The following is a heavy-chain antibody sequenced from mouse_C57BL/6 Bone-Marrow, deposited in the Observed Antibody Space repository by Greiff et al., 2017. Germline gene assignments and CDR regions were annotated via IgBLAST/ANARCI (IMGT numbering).Heavy chain of an antibody. V-gene: IGHV1-69*01. D-gene: IGHD1-1*02. CDR2: IDPSASYT. CDR3: ARKGSPAWFAY. Sequence: QVQLQQPGAELVMPGASVKLSCKASGYTFTSYWMHWVKQRPGQGLEWIGEIDPSASYTNYNQKFKGKSTLTVDKSASTAYMQLSSLTSEDAAVYYCARKGSPAWFAYWGQGTLVTVSA. J-gene: IGHJ3*01. CDR1: GYTFTSYW.